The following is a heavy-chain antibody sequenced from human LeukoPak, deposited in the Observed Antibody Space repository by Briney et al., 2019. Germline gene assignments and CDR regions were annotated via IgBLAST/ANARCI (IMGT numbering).Heavy chain of an antibody. Sequence: GGSLRLSCAASGFTVSSNYMSWVRQAPGKGLEWASVIYSGGSTYYADSVKGRFTISRDNSKNTLYLQMNSLRAEDTAVYYCARRSPYYCSSTSCYAGGFDYWGQGTLVTVSS. CDR2: IYSGGST. CDR1: GFTVSSNY. D-gene: IGHD2-2*01. CDR3: ARRSPYYCSSTSCYAGGFDY. V-gene: IGHV3-66*04. J-gene: IGHJ4*02.